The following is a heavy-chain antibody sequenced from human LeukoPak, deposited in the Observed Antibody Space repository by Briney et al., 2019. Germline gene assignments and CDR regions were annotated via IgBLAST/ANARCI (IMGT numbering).Heavy chain of an antibody. CDR1: GVSIKTNSDY. D-gene: IGHD5-24*01. Sequence: PSETLSLTCTVSGVSIKTNSDYWGWLRQTPGKGLEWIGSIYHVGSTYYNPSLKSRVTFSVDTSKNHFSLKLTSVTAADTAVYYCARERRDGYSYNGLDIWGQGTMVTVSS. CDR2: IYHVGST. V-gene: IGHV4-39*07. J-gene: IGHJ3*02. CDR3: ARERRDGYSYNGLDI.